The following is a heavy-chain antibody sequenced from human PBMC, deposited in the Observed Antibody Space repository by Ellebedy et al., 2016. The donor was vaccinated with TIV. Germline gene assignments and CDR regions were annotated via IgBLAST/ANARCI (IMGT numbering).Heavy chain of an antibody. V-gene: IGHV1-3*04. Sequence: ASVKVSCKASGGTFSSYAISWVRQAPGQGLEWMGWINTHNGNTKYSQKVQGRVTISRDTSATTVYMELRSLRSEDTAVYFCARERWLHPDSWGQGTLVSVSS. CDR3: ARERWLHPDS. D-gene: IGHD5-24*01. CDR1: GGTFSSYA. J-gene: IGHJ4*02. CDR2: INTHNGNT.